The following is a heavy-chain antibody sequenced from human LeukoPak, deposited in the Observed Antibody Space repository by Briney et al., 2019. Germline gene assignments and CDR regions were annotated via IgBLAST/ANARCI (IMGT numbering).Heavy chain of an antibody. V-gene: IGHV1-69*05. J-gene: IGHJ6*03. Sequence: WASVKVSCKASGGTFSSYAISWVRQAPGQGLEWMGRIIPIFGTANYAQKFQGRVTITTDESTSTAYMELSSLRSEDTAVYYCARSEVTTLKYYMDVWGKGTTVTVSS. CDR3: ARSEVTTLKYYMDV. D-gene: IGHD4-11*01. CDR1: GGTFSSYA. CDR2: IIPIFGTA.